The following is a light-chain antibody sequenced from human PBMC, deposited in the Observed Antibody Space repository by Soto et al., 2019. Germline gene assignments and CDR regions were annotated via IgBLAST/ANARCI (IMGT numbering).Light chain of an antibody. CDR2: AAS. J-gene: IGKJ1*01. CDR1: QGIRND. Sequence: AIQLTQSPSSLSASVGHRVTITCRATQGIRNDLGWYQQKPGKAPKLLIYAASSLQSGVPSRFSGSASGTDFTLTISSLQPEDFATYYCLQDYSYPWTFGQGTKVDIK. CDR3: LQDYSYPWT. V-gene: IGKV1-6*01.